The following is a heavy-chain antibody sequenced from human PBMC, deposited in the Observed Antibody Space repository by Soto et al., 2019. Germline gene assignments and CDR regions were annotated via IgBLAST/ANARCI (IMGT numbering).Heavy chain of an antibody. J-gene: IGHJ4*02. CDR1: GGSISSGGYY. V-gene: IGHV4-31*03. CDR3: ARGSGYSYGRYYFDY. Sequence: TLSLTCTVSGGSISSGGYYWSWIRQHPGKGLEWIGYIYYSGSTYYNPSLKGRVTISVDTSKNQFSLKLSSVTAADTAVYYCARGSGYSYGRYYFDYWGQGTLVTVSS. D-gene: IGHD5-18*01. CDR2: IYYSGST.